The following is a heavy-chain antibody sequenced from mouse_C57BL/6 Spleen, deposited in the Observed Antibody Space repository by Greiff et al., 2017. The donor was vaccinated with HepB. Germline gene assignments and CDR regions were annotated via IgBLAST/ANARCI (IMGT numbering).Heavy chain of an antibody. CDR3: ARHDYDVDYYAMDY. V-gene: IGHV1-4*01. CDR1: GYTFTSYT. CDR2: INPSSGYT. J-gene: IGHJ4*01. D-gene: IGHD2-4*01. Sequence: VQLQHSGAELARPGASVKMSCKASGYTFTSYTMHWVKQRPGQGLEWIGYINPSSGYTKYNQKFKDKATLTADKSSSTAYMQLSSLTSEDSAVYYCARHDYDVDYYAMDYWGQGTSVTVSS.